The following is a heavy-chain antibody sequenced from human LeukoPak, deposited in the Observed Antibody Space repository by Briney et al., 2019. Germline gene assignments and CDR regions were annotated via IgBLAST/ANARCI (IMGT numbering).Heavy chain of an antibody. CDR1: GFTFSSYT. Sequence: SGGSLRLSCAASGFTFSSYTMNWVRQAPGKGPEWVSSISGSSRHKYHADSVKGRFTISRDNAKNSLYLQMNSLRAEDTAVYYCARTANFAAGYYIDYWGQGTLVTVSS. J-gene: IGHJ4*02. CDR2: ISGSSRHK. CDR3: ARTANFAAGYYIDY. D-gene: IGHD6-13*01. V-gene: IGHV3-21*01.